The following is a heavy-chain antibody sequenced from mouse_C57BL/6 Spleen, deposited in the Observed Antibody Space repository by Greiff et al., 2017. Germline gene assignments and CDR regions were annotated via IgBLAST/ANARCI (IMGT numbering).Heavy chain of an antibody. D-gene: IGHD1-1*01. CDR1: GYTFTDYY. V-gene: IGHV1-19*01. Sequence: VQLKESGPVLVKPGASVKMSCKASGYTFTDYYMNWVKQSHGKSLEWIGVINPYNGGTSYNQKFKGKATLTVDKSSSTAYMELNSLTSEDSAVYYCARVFSTVVATDWYFDVWGTGTTVTVSS. J-gene: IGHJ1*03. CDR2: INPYNGGT. CDR3: ARVFSTVVATDWYFDV.